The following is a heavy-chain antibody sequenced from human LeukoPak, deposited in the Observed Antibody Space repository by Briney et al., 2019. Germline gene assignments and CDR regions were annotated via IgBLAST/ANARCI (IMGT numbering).Heavy chain of an antibody. CDR1: GFTFSKYD. D-gene: IGHD4-17*01. V-gene: IGHV3-23*01. J-gene: IGHJ4*02. CDR3: SKKGRNDDYGKPD. Sequence: GGSLRLSCAASGFTFSKYDMYWIRQAPGKGLECVSVINRDGTTYYADSVKGRFTISRDNSQNTLSLQMNSLKAEDTAVYYCSKKGRNDDYGKPDWGQGTLVTVSS. CDR2: INRDGTT.